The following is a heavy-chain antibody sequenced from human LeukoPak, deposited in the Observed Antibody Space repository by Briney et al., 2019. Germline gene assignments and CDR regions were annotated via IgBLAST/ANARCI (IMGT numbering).Heavy chain of an antibody. V-gene: IGHV3-21*01. CDR2: ISSSSSYI. J-gene: IGHJ2*01. CDR3: ARDGGSRWYFDL. Sequence: GGSLRLSCAASGFTFSSYSMNWVRQAPGKGLEWVSSISSSSSYIYYADSVKGRFTISRDNAKNSLYLQMNSLRAEDTAVYYCARDGGSRWYFDLWGRGTLVTVSS. CDR1: GFTFSSYS. D-gene: IGHD2-15*01.